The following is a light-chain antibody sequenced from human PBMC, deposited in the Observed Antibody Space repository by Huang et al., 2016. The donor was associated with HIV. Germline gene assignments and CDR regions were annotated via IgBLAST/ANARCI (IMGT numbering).Light chain of an antibody. CDR3: QHYSTHLYT. V-gene: IGKV1-5*03. CDR2: RSS. Sequence: DIQMTQSPPTLSTSVGDRVIITCRASQNISDWLAWYQLRPGKAPKLLIYRSSTLDTGVPSRFSGNGSGTDFTLSISSLQPDDFATYFCQHYSTHLYTFGQGTKLEMK. J-gene: IGKJ2*01. CDR1: QNISDW.